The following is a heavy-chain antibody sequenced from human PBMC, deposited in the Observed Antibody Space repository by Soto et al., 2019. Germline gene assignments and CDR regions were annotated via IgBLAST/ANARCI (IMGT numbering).Heavy chain of an antibody. Sequence: ASVNVSCKASGSTFTGYYMHWVRQAPGQGLEWMGWINPNSGGTNYAEKFQGRVTMTRDTSISTAYMELSRLRSDDTAVYYCARTKSITIFGVVLSNWFDPWGQGTLVTVSS. CDR1: GSTFTGYY. J-gene: IGHJ5*02. D-gene: IGHD3-3*01. V-gene: IGHV1-2*02. CDR3: ARTKSITIFGVVLSNWFDP. CDR2: INPNSGGT.